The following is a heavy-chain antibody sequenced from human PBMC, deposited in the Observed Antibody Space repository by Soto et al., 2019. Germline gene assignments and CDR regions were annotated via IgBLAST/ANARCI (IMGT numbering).Heavy chain of an antibody. Sequence: EVQLLESGGGLVQPGGSLRLSCAASGFTFSSYAMSWVRQAPGKGLEWVSAISGSGGSTYYADSVKGRFTISRDNSRNTLYLHMNSLRADDTAVYYCAKEGDIVLVPAAIYFDYWGQGTLVTVSS. CDR3: AKEGDIVLVPAAIYFDY. D-gene: IGHD2-2*01. V-gene: IGHV3-23*01. CDR2: ISGSGGST. J-gene: IGHJ4*02. CDR1: GFTFSSYA.